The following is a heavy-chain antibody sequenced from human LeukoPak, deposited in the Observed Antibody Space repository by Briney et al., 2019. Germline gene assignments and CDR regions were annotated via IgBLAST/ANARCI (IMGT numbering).Heavy chain of an antibody. Sequence: ASVKVSCKTSGYFFSHYGISWVRQAPGQGPEWLGWISGFNDNTNYAQRVQGRVTMTTDTATSTAYMELRSLRSDDTAVYYCASERYKFDSSGYETLYYYYGMDVWGQGTTVTVSS. J-gene: IGHJ6*02. D-gene: IGHD3-22*01. CDR1: GYFFSHYG. CDR2: ISGFNDNT. V-gene: IGHV1-18*01. CDR3: ASERYKFDSSGYETLYYYYGMDV.